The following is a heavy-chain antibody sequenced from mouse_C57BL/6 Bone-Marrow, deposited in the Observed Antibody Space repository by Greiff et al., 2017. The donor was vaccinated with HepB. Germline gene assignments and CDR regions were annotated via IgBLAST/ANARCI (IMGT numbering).Heavy chain of an antibody. CDR1: GFNIKDDY. J-gene: IGHJ3*01. Sequence: EVKLLESGAELVRPGASVKLSCTASGFNIKDDYMHWVKQRPEQGLEWIGWIDPENGDTEYASKFQGKATITADTSSNTAYLQLSSLTSEDTAVYYCTTGDPAWFAYWGQGTLVTVSA. V-gene: IGHV14-4*01. CDR2: IDPENGDT. D-gene: IGHD2-13*01. CDR3: TTGDPAWFAY.